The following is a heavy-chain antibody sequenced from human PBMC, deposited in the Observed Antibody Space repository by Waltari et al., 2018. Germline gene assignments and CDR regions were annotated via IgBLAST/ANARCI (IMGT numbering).Heavy chain of an antibody. CDR3: ARDLGGFNHFDWFLSI. CDR1: GDSIINHH. V-gene: IGHV4-59*11. Sequence: QVQLQQWGAGLLKPSETLSLTCTVSGDSIINHHWAWIRQPPGKGLEWVGYAYYTGRTNYNPSLRSRLSISVDTSKNQFSLNLNSVTAADTAVYYCARDLGGFNHFDWFLSIWGPGTMVTVSS. D-gene: IGHD3-9*01. J-gene: IGHJ3*02. CDR2: AYYTGRT.